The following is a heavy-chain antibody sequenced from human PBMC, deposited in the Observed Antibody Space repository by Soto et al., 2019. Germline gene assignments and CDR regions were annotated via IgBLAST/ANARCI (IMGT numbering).Heavy chain of an antibody. CDR1: GFSLSTSGVG. V-gene: IGHV2-5*01. CDR3: AHRRGGTIWYGLKYFDQ. J-gene: IGHJ4*02. Sequence: GSGPTLVNPTQTLTLTCTFSGFSLSTSGVGVGWIRQPPGKALEWLAFIDWNGDKRYSPSLRTRLTITKDTSKDQVVFTMTNMDPVDTATYYCAHRRGGTIWYGLKYFDQWGQGTLVTVSS. D-gene: IGHD6-13*01. CDR2: IDWNGDK.